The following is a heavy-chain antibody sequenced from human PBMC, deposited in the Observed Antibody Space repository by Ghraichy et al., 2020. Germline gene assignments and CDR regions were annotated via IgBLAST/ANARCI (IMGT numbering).Heavy chain of an antibody. D-gene: IGHD2-2*01. J-gene: IGHJ4*02. CDR3: ARDGGSCTSSSCYSPRSDV. Sequence: ASVKVSCKASGYTFTSYGITWVRQAPGQGLEWMGWVTVYNAKTKYAENLQGRVTMTIDTSSSTAYMELRSLRSDDTAIYYCARDGGSCTSSSCYSPRSDVWAKGTLVTVSS. V-gene: IGHV1-18*01. CDR1: GYTFTSYG. CDR2: VTVYNAKT.